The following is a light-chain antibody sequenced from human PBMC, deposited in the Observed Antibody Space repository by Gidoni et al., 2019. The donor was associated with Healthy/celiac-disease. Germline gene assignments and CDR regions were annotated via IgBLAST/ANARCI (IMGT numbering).Light chain of an antibody. J-gene: IGKJ1*01. Sequence: IHMTQSPSTLSASVGDRVTITCRASPIISSWLAWYQQKPGKAPKLLIYKASSLESGVPSRFSGSGSGTEFTLTISSLQPDDFATYYCQQYNSYQWTFGQGTKVEIK. V-gene: IGKV1-5*03. CDR2: KAS. CDR1: PIISSW. CDR3: QQYNSYQWT.